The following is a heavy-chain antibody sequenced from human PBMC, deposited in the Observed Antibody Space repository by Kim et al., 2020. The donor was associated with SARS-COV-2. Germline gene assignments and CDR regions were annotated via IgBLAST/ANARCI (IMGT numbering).Heavy chain of an antibody. CDR2: INTGGTTT. Sequence: GGSLRLSCAASGFTFSYYWMHWVRQAPGEGLVWVSCINTGGTTTKWADSVKGRFTVSRDNAKNTVYLQMNSLTAEDTAVYFCARAATSYYGFDYWGQGALVTVSA. V-gene: IGHV3-74*03. CDR3: ARAATSYYGFDY. J-gene: IGHJ4*02. D-gene: IGHD1-26*01. CDR1: GFTFSYYW.